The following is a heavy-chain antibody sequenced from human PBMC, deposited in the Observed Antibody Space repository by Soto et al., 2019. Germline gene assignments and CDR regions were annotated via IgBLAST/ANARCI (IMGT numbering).Heavy chain of an antibody. CDR1: GGTFSSYA. J-gene: IGHJ5*02. V-gene: IGHV1-69*12. Sequence: QVQLVQSGAEVKKPGSSVKVSCKASGGTFSSYAISWVRQAPGQGLEWMGGIIPIFGTANYAQKFQGRVRITAAEATGRAYRGLRSRRAEETAVYDCASGAEGWFDPWGQGTLVTVSS. D-gene: IGHD3-16*01. CDR2: IIPIFGTA. CDR3: ASGAEGWFDP.